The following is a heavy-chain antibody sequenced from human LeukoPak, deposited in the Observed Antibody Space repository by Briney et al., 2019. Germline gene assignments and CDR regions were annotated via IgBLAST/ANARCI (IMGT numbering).Heavy chain of an antibody. J-gene: IGHJ5*02. CDR2: ISAYNGNT. V-gene: IGHV1-18*01. D-gene: IGHD6-13*01. CDR1: GYTFTSYG. Sequence: ASVKVSCKASGYTFTSYGISWVRQAPGQGLEWMGWISAYNGNTNYAQKLQGRVTMTTDTSTSTAYMELRSLRSEDTAVYYCARVRDSSSWYSEYWFDPWGQGTLVTVSS. CDR3: ARVRDSSSWYSEYWFDP.